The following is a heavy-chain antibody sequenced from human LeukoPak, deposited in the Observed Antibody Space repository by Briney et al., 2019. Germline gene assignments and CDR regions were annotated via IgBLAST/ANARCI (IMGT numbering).Heavy chain of an antibody. D-gene: IGHD6-19*01. CDR2: IHFSGTT. Sequence: SETLSLTCTVSGGSLSTNNYWAWIRQSPGKGPEWIGSIHFSGTTYYSPSLQSRVSISIDTSNNQFSLKLTSVTAADTALYSCARHGQWRVRLDYWGQGTLVTVSS. V-gene: IGHV4-39*01. CDR3: ARHGQWRVRLDY. CDR1: GGSLSTNNY. J-gene: IGHJ4*02.